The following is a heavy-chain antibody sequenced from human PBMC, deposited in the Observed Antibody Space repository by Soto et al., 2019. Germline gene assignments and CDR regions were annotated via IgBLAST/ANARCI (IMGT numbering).Heavy chain of an antibody. CDR2: IYTSGST. V-gene: IGHV4-4*07. J-gene: IGHJ6*02. D-gene: IGHD1-26*01. CDR3: ARVSLSGSYYWENFNYYYYYGMDV. Sequence: QVQLQESGPGLVKPSETLSLTCTVSGGSISSYYWSWIRQPAGKGLEWIGRIYTSGSTNYNPSLKSRVTMSVDTSKNQFSLKLSSVTAADTAVYYCARVSLSGSYYWENFNYYYYYGMDVWGQGTTVTVSS. CDR1: GGSISSYY.